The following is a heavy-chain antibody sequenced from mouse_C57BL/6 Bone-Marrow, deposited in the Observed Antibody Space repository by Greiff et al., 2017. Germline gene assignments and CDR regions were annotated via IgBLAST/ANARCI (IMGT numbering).Heavy chain of an antibody. J-gene: IGHJ4*01. CDR3: ARQLRLRGDY. Sequence: VQLQQSGGDLVKPGGSLKLSCAASGFTFSSYGMSWVRQTPDKRLEWVATISSGGSYTYYPDSVKGRFTISRDNAKNTLYLQMSSLKSEDTAMYYCARQLRLRGDYWGQGTSVTVSS. D-gene: IGHD3-2*02. V-gene: IGHV5-6*01. CDR1: GFTFSSYG. CDR2: ISSGGSYT.